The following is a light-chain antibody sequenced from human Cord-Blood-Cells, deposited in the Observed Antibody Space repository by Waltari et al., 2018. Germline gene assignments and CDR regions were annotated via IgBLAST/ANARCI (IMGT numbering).Light chain of an antibody. CDR3: NSRDSSGNHLE. CDR2: GKN. V-gene: IGLV3-19*01. CDR1: SLRSYY. J-gene: IGLJ2*01. Sequence: SSELTQDPAVSVALGQIVRITCQGDSLRSYYASWYQQKPGRAPVLVIYGKNNRPSGIPDRFSGSSSGNTASLTITGAQAEDEADYYCNSRDSSGNHLEFGGGTKLTVL.